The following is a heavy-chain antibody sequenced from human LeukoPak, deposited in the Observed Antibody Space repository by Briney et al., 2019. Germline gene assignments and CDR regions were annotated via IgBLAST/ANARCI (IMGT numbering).Heavy chain of an antibody. CDR2: IRDKARGYTT. V-gene: IGHV3-72*01. D-gene: IGHD3-22*01. J-gene: IGHJ3*02. Sequence: SGGSLRLSCAASGVILSDHHMDWVRQAPGKGLEWVGRIRDKARGYTTEYAASVKGRFTISRDDSKTLVYLQMNSLKTEDTAVYFCARDGAEGDNSAFDMWGQGTVVTVSS. CDR3: ARDGAEGDNSAFDM. CDR1: GVILSDHH.